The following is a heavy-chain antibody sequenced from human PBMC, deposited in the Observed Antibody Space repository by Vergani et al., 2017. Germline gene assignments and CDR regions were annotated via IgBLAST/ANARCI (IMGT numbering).Heavy chain of an antibody. CDR3: ARDLGTINRXFDY. CDR2: IWSDGSNK. Sequence: QVQLVESGGDVVQPGRSLRLSCAASGFIFSNYDMHWVRQAPGKGLEWVAVIWSDGSNKYYADSMKGQFTISRDNSKNTLYLQMNSLRAEDTAVYYCARDLGTINRXFDYWGQGTLVTVSS. V-gene: IGHV3-33*01. J-gene: IGHJ4*02. CDR1: GFIFSNYD. D-gene: IGHD2/OR15-2a*01.